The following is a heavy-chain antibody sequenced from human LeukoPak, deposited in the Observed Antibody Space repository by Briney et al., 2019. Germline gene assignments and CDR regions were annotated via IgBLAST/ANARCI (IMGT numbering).Heavy chain of an antibody. J-gene: IGHJ4*02. V-gene: IGHV3-48*02. CDR2: ITASGTAM. CDR1: GFTFSSYS. Sequence: HPGGSLRLSCAASGFTFSSYSMNWVRQAPGKGLEWVSHITASGTAMFYADSVKGRFTISRDNAKNSLYLQMNSLRDEDTAVYYCARDRRHTAMDVDYWGQGTLVTVSS. D-gene: IGHD5-18*01. CDR3: ARDRRHTAMDVDY.